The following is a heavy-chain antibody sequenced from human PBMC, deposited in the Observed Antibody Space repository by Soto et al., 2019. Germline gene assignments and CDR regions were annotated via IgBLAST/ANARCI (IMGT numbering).Heavy chain of an antibody. J-gene: IGHJ6*02. D-gene: IGHD3-16*02. V-gene: IGHV1-18*01. CDR2: ISAYNGNT. Sequence: QVQLVQSGAEVKKPGASVKVSCKASGYTFTSYGISWVRQAPGQGLEWMGWISAYNGNTNYAQKLQGRVTMTTDTSTSTAYMELRSLRSDDTAVYYCARDPPYYDYVWGSYRYPDYYYYGMDVWGQGTTVTVSS. CDR3: ARDPPYYDYVWGSYRYPDYYYYGMDV. CDR1: GYTFTSYG.